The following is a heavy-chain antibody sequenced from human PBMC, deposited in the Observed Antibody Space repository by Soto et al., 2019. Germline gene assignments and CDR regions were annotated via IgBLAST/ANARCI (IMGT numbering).Heavy chain of an antibody. D-gene: IGHD3-3*01. CDR2: ITPYNGDT. V-gene: IGHV1-18*01. CDR1: GYTFTTYA. Sequence: QVQLVQSGAEVKKPGASVKVSCKASGYTFTTYAISWVRQAPGQGLEWMGWITPYNGDTNYAPKFQGRVTLTTDTSTSIAYMDLRSLRSDDTAVYFCARGRDDFSPGFDPWGQGTLVTVSS. J-gene: IGHJ5*02. CDR3: ARGRDDFSPGFDP.